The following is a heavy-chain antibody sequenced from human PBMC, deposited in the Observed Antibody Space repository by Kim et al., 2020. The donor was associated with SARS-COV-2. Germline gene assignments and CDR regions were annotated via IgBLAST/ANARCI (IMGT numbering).Heavy chain of an antibody. CDR1: GFTFSSYG. CDR2: VSNDGSNK. V-gene: IGHV3-30*18. J-gene: IGHJ3*02. D-gene: IGHD1-26*01. CDR3: AKGEAKWELLGAFDI. Sequence: GGSLRLSCAASGFTFSSYGMHWVRQAPGKGLEWVAVVSNDGSNKYYGDSVKGRFTISRDNSKNTLYLQMNSLRPEDTAVYYCAKGEAKWELLGAFDIWGQGTMVTVSS.